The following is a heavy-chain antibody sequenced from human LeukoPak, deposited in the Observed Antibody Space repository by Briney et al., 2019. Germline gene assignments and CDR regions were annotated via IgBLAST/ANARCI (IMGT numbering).Heavy chain of an antibody. V-gene: IGHV4-4*02. D-gene: IGHD2-2*01. J-gene: IGHJ4*02. CDR1: GGSISSSNW. CDR3: ARAPGGYCSSTSCRLDY. Sequence: SGTLSLTCAVYGGSISSSNWWTWVRQPPGKGLECSGGIYHSGSTNYNPSLKSRVTISVDKSKNQFSLKLSSVTAADTAVYYCARAPGGYCSSTSCRLDYWGQGTLVTVSS. CDR2: IYHSGST.